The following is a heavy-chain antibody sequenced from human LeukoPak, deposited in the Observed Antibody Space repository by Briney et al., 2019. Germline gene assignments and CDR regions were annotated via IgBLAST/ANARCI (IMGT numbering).Heavy chain of an antibody. V-gene: IGHV1-2*02. CDR3: ARDPGYSSPRGDY. CDR2: INANSGGT. J-gene: IGHJ4*02. D-gene: IGHD5-18*01. Sequence: GASVKVSCKASGYTFTGYYMLWVRQAPGQGLEWMGWINANSGGTNYAQKFQGRVTMTRDTSISTAYMELSRLRSDDTAVYYCARDPGYSSPRGDYWGQGTLVTVSS. CDR1: GYTFTGYY.